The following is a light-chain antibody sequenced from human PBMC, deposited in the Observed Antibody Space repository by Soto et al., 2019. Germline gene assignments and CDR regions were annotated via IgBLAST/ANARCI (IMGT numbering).Light chain of an antibody. CDR3: QQSLNPKT. Sequence: EIVLTQSPGTLSLPPGERATLSCLASQSVSSAYLAWYQQKPGQAPRLLIYDVSSRATGIPDRFSGSGSGTDFTLTVSRLEPEDFAVYYCQQSLNPKTFGQGTKVDIK. CDR2: DVS. CDR1: QSVSSAY. J-gene: IGKJ1*01. V-gene: IGKV3-20*01.